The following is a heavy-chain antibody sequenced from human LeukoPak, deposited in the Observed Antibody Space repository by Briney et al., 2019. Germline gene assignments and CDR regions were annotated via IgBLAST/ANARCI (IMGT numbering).Heavy chain of an antibody. D-gene: IGHD6-19*01. J-gene: IGHJ4*02. CDR3: ATGQWLILYY. CDR2: IKSKTDGGTT. CDR1: GFTFSNAW. V-gene: IGHV3-15*01. Sequence: PGESLRLSCAASGFTFSNAWMSWVRQAPGKGREWVGRIKSKTDGGTTDYAAPVKGRFTISRDDSKNTLYLQMNSLKTEDTAVYFCATGQWLILYYWGQGTLVTVSS.